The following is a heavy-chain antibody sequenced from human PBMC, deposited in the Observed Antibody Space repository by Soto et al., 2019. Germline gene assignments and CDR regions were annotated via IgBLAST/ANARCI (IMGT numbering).Heavy chain of an antibody. CDR2: IYHSGST. CDR3: ARQVYSYYGMDV. V-gene: IGHV4-4*02. CDR1: CGSIISRNW. J-gene: IGHJ6*02. Sequence: SETLSLTCAVSCGSIISRNWWSWVRQPPGKGLEWIGDIYHSGSTNYNPSLKSRVTISVGNSKNQFSLKLSSVTAADTAVYYCARQVYSYYGMDVWGQGTTVTVSS. D-gene: IGHD2-21*01.